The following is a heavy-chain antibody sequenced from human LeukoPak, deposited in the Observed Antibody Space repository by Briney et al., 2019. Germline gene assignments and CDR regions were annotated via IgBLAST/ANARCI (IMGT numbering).Heavy chain of an antibody. CDR3: ARGPWDYGGSFDY. CDR1: GGSFSGYY. J-gene: IGHJ4*02. V-gene: IGHV4-34*01. CDR2: INHSGST. D-gene: IGHD4-17*01. Sequence: PSETLSLTCAVYGGSFSGYYWSWIRQPPGKGLEWIGEINHSGSTNYNPSLKSRVTISVDTSKNQFSLKLSSVTAADTAVYYGARGPWDYGGSFDYWGQRTLVTVSS.